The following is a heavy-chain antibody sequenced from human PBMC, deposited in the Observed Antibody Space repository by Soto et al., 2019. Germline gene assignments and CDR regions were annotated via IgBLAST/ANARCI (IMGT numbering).Heavy chain of an antibody. V-gene: IGHV3-23*01. Sequence: GGSLRLSCAASGFTFSSYAMSWVRQAPGKGLEWVSAISGSGGSTYYADSVKGRFTISRDNSKNTLYLQMNSLRAEDTAVYYCANDYDFWSGYYGMDVWGQGTTVTVSS. CDR2: ISGSGGST. J-gene: IGHJ6*02. CDR1: GFTFSSYA. D-gene: IGHD3-3*01. CDR3: ANDYDFWSGYYGMDV.